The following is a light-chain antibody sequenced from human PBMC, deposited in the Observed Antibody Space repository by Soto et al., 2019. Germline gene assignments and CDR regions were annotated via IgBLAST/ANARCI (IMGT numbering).Light chain of an antibody. CDR3: QQYENSPPYT. V-gene: IGKV3-20*01. CDR1: ESIRSSQ. J-gene: IGKJ2*01. CDR2: SAS. Sequence: EVVLTQSPDTLSLSPGERASLSCRASESIRSSQFAWYQHKPGQAPRLLIYSASSRATGIPDRFSGSGSGTDFTLTISRLEPEEFAVYYCQQYENSPPYTFGQGTKLEIK.